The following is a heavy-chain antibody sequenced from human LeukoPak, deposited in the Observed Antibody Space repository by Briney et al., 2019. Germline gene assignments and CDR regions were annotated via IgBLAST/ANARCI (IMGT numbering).Heavy chain of an antibody. CDR3: AKLILSTGGYYFDY. CDR1: GFTFSSYA. J-gene: IGHJ4*02. D-gene: IGHD2/OR15-2a*01. V-gene: IGHV3-23*01. CDR2: ISGSGGST. Sequence: PGGSLRLSCAASGFTFSSYAMSWARQAPGKGLGWVSAISGSGGSTYYADSVKGRFTISRDNSKNTLYLQMNSLRAEDTAVYYCAKLILSTGGYYFDYWGQGTLVTVSS.